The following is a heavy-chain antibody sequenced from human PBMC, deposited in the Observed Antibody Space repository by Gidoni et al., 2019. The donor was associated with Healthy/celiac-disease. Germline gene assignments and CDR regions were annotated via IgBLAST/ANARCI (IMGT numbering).Heavy chain of an antibody. D-gene: IGHD6-6*01. CDR1: GFTFSSSA. V-gene: IGHV3-23*01. Sequence: EVQLLESGGGLVQPGGSLRLSCAASGFTFSSSAMSWVRQAPGKGLEWVSAISGSGGSTYYADSVKGRFTISRDNSKNTLYLQMNSLRAEDTAVYYCAKDKGSGIAARLYAYYYGMDVWGQGTTVTVSS. J-gene: IGHJ6*02. CDR2: ISGSGGST. CDR3: AKDKGSGIAARLYAYYYGMDV.